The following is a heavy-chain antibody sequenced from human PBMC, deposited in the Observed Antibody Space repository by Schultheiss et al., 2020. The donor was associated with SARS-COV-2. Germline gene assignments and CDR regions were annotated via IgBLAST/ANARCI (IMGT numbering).Heavy chain of an antibody. CDR3: ARIHGSSSYYFDY. CDR1: GFSLSTSGMC. V-gene: IGHV2-70*01. CDR2: IFSNDEK. Sequence: QTLSLTCTFSGFSLSTSGMCVSWIRQPPGKALEWLAHIFSNDEKSYSTSLKSRLTISKDTSKNQVVLTMTNMDPVDTATYYCARIHGSSSYYFDYWGQGTLVTVSS. J-gene: IGHJ4*02. D-gene: IGHD3-10*01.